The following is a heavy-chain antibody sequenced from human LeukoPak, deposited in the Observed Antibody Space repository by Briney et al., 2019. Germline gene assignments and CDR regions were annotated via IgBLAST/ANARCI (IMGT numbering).Heavy chain of an antibody. D-gene: IGHD4-17*01. CDR2: IYTSGST. J-gene: IGHJ5*02. CDR3: ARHPHYGDYWFDP. CDR1: GGSISSGGYY. V-gene: IGHV4-61*02. Sequence: SETLSLTCTVSGGSISSGGYYWSWIRQPAGKGLEWIGRIYTSGSTNYNPSLKSRVTMSVDTSKNQFSLKLSSVTAADTAVYYCARHPHYGDYWFDPWGQGTLVTVSS.